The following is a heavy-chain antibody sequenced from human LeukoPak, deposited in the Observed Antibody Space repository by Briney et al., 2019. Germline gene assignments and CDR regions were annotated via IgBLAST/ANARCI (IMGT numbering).Heavy chain of an antibody. CDR1: GGTFSSYA. D-gene: IGHD3-9*01. V-gene: IGHV1-69*05. Sequence: SVKVSCKASGGTFSSYAVSWVRQAPGQGLEWMGRIIPIFGTANYAQKFQGRVTITTDESTSTAYMELSSLRSEDTAVYYCARGPTPYDILTGYYYGFDYWGQGTLVTVSS. CDR3: ARGPTPYDILTGYYYGFDY. CDR2: IIPIFGTA. J-gene: IGHJ4*02.